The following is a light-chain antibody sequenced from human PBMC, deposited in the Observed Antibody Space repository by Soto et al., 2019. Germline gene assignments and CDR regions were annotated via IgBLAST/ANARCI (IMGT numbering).Light chain of an antibody. Sequence: DIPLTQSPSFVSASVGDRVTITCRASQDISSYLAWYQQKPGKAPKVLIHSASVLESGVPSRFSGSGFGTHFTLTINNLQPEDFATYYCQHLNSWPPITFGQGTRLDIK. CDR3: QHLNSWPPIT. J-gene: IGKJ5*01. V-gene: IGKV1-9*01. CDR1: QDISSY. CDR2: SAS.